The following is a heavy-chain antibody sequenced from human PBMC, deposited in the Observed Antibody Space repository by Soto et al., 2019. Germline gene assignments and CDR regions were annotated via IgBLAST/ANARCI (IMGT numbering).Heavy chain of an antibody. V-gene: IGHV4-30-4*01. CDR1: GDSISNLDYF. CDR3: ARGRYCLTGRCFPNWFDS. Sequence: SETLSLTCSVSGDSISNLDYFWAWIRQPPGQALEYIGYIYKSATTYYNPSFESRVAISVDTSKSQFSLNVTSVTAADTAVYFCARGRYCLTGRCFPNWFDSWGQGALVTVS. D-gene: IGHD7-27*01. J-gene: IGHJ5*01. CDR2: IYKSATT.